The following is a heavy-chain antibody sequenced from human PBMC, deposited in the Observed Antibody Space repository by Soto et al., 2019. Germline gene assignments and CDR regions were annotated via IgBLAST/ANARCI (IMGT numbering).Heavy chain of an antibody. CDR1: GFTFSSYA. J-gene: IGHJ4*02. D-gene: IGHD6-13*01. V-gene: IGHV3-30-3*01. CDR3: ASAYSSSWTPPDY. Sequence: QVQLVESGGGVVQPGRSLRLSCAASGFTFSSYAMHWVRQAPGKGLEWVAVISYDGSNKYYADSVKGRFTISRDNSKNTLYLQMNSLRAEDTAVYYCASAYSSSWTPPDYWGQGTLVTVSS. CDR2: ISYDGSNK.